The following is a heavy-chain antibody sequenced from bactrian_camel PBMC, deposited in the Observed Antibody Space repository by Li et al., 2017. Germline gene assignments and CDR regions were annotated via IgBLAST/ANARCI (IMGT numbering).Heavy chain of an antibody. Sequence: VESGGGSVQAGGSLKLSCAASGITGSRTIMGWFRQAPLNERQVVAGIDSAGTTTYADSVKGRFTISQDKAKYTVFLQMDSMKYEDTAMYYCAADPAPYAACGSSRWRLRSRFPYWAQGTQVTVS. CDR2: IDSAGTT. CDR1: GITGSRTI. V-gene: IGHV3S53*01. CDR3: AADPAPYAACGSSRWRLRSRFPY. D-gene: IGHD1*01. J-gene: IGHJ4*01.